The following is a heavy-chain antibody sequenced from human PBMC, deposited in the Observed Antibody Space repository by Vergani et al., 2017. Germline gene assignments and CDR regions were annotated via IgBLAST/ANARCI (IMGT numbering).Heavy chain of an antibody. J-gene: IGHJ4*02. CDR2: INPNSGGT. CDR1: GYTFTGYY. CDR3: AREIAEYYDILTYAFDY. V-gene: IGHV1-2*02. D-gene: IGHD3-9*01. Sequence: QVQLVQSGAEVKKPGASVKVSCKASGYTFTGYYMHWVRQAPGQGLEWMGWINPNSGGTNYAQKFQGRVTMTRDTSISTAYMELSRLRSDDTAVYYCAREIAEYYDILTYAFDYWGQGTLVTVSS.